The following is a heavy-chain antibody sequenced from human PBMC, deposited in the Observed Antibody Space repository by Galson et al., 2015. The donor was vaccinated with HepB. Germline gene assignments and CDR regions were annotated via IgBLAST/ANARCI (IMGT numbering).Heavy chain of an antibody. CDR1: GFTFDDDG. CDR3: VRDVRLGRGPYMSD. CDR2: INWNGESK. V-gene: IGHV3-20*01. Sequence: SLRLSCAASGFTFDDDGMSWVRQAPGKGLEWLSSINWNGESKGYADSVRGRFTISRDNTENSLYLQMYGLRPEDTALYHCVRDVRLGRGPYMSDWGQGTLVIVSS. J-gene: IGHJ4*02. D-gene: IGHD3-16*01.